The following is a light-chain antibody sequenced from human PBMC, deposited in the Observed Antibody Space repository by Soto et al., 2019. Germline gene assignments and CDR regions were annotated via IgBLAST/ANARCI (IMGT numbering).Light chain of an antibody. CDR1: QRLSASD. V-gene: IGKV3D-20*02. Sequence: EIVLTQSPGTLSLSPGQRATLSCRASQRLSASDIAWYQQKPGQAPKFLIYGVSSRATGIPDRFSGSGSGTNFTLTISRLEPEDFAVYHCQQRSNWPITFGQGTKVDI. CDR3: QQRSNWPIT. CDR2: GVS. J-gene: IGKJ1*01.